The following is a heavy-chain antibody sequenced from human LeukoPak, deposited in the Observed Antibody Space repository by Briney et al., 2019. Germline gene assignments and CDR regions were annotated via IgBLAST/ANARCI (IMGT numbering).Heavy chain of an antibody. CDR2: IGCGGRT. Sequence: GGSLRLSCAASGFTISNYAMSWVRQAPGKGLEWVSGIGCGGRTYYADSVKGRFTISRDNSKNTLHLQMNSLRAEDTAVYYCAKGGYQSDYWGQGTLVTVSS. CDR3: AKGGYQSDY. D-gene: IGHD3-16*02. CDR1: GFTISNYA. J-gene: IGHJ4*02. V-gene: IGHV3-23*01.